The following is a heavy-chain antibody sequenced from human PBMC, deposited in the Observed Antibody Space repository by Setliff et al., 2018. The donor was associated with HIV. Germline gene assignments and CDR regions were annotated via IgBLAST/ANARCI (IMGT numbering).Heavy chain of an antibody. J-gene: IGHJ4*02. D-gene: IGHD2-2*01. CDR1: GYSISSRYY. V-gene: IGHV4-38-2*02. CDR3: ASSPAWRSDFGLHTFDY. Sequence: SETLSLTCTVSGYSISSRYYWGWIRQPPGKGLEWIGSVYHTGSTYYNPSLKSRVTMSADTSKNQFSLKLSSVAAADTAVYYCASSPAWRSDFGLHTFDYWGQGTLVTVSS. CDR2: VYHTGST.